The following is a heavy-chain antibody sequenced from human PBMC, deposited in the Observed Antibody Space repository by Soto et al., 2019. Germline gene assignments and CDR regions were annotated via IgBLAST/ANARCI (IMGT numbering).Heavy chain of an antibody. Sequence: PSETLSLTCTVSGGSISSGGYYWSWIRQHPGKGLEWIGYIYYSGSTYYNPSLKSRVTISVDTSKNQFSLKLSSVTAADTAVYYCARDVPTMTYSNNWFDPWGRGTLVTVSS. V-gene: IGHV4-31*03. J-gene: IGHJ5*02. CDR2: IYYSGST. CDR3: ARDVPTMTYSNNWFDP. D-gene: IGHD2-15*01. CDR1: GGSISSGGYY.